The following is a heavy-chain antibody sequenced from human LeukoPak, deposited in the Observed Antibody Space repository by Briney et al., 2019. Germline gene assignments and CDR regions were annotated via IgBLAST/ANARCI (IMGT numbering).Heavy chain of an antibody. CDR2: INPRGGST. D-gene: IGHD1-26*01. V-gene: IGHV1-46*01. CDR3: AKDRQRGNYFRNYYYYMDV. J-gene: IGHJ6*03. Sequence: ASVKVSCKASGYTFTSHFMHWVRQAPGQGLEWMGIINPRGGSTSYTQKFQGRVTMTRDTSTSTVYMELSSLRSEDTAVYYCAKDRQRGNYFRNYYYYMDVWGKGTTVTVSS. CDR1: GYTFTSHF.